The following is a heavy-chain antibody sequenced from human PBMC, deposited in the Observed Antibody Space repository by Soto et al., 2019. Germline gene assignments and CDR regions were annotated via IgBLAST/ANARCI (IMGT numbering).Heavy chain of an antibody. D-gene: IGHD4-17*01. Sequence: QVQLVESGGGVVQPGRSLRLSCAASGFTFSSYGMHWVRQAPGKGLEWVAVISYDGSNKYYADSVKGRFTISRDNSKNTLYLQMNSLRAEDTAVYYCAKDQDYGDYPGYGMDVWGQGTTVTVSS. V-gene: IGHV3-30*18. CDR2: ISYDGSNK. CDR3: AKDQDYGDYPGYGMDV. J-gene: IGHJ6*02. CDR1: GFTFSSYG.